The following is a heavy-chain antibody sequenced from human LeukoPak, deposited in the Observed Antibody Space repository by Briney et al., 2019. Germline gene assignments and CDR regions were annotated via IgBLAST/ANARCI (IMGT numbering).Heavy chain of an antibody. CDR2: IYTSGST. D-gene: IGHD3-22*01. Sequence: SETLSLTCTVSGGSISSYYWNWIRQPAGKGLEWIGRIYTSGSTNYTPSLKSRVTMSVDTSKNQFSLKLSSVTAADTAVYYCASAYYYDSSVLDYWGQGTLVTVSS. CDR1: GGSISSYY. CDR3: ASAYYYDSSVLDY. V-gene: IGHV4-4*07. J-gene: IGHJ4*02.